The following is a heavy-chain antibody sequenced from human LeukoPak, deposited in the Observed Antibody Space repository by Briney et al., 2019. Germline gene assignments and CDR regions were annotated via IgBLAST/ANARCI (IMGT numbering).Heavy chain of an antibody. Sequence: GESLKISCKGSGYNIKNYWISWVRQMPGKGLEWMGRIDPSDSYTKYNPSFQGHVSISADKSISTAYLQWSSLKESDTAMYYCARLSTTRMTDDYWGQGTLVTVSS. CDR1: GYNIKNYW. CDR3: ARLSTTRMTDDY. V-gene: IGHV5-10-1*01. CDR2: IDPSDSYT. D-gene: IGHD1-1*01. J-gene: IGHJ4*02.